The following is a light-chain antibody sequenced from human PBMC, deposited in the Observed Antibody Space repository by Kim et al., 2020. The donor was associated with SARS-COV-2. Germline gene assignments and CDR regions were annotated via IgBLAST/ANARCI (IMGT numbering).Light chain of an antibody. V-gene: IGKV1-39*01. J-gene: IGKJ5*01. Sequence: AAVGDRVTITGRASENISGYLKWCQQKPGKAPKLLIYIGSNLERGVPSRFSGSGSGTDFTLTISSLQPEDIATYYCQQSHSLPLTFGRGTRLEIK. CDR2: IGS. CDR1: ENISGY. CDR3: QQSHSLPLT.